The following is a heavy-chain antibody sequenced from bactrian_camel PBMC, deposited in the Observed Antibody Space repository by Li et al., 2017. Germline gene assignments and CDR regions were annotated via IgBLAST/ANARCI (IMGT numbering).Heavy chain of an antibody. CDR2: IRYNGGGE. CDR3: AADEFRCFYSAWLRVARPGH. V-gene: IGHV3-3*01. J-gene: IGHJ4*01. CDR1: QYPHC. Sequence: QVQLVESGGGSVQAGGSLRISCAASQYPHCMGWFRQVPGQEREKVAIRYNGGGEYIAESVKGRFTISLDSAKNTVYLQMDDLKPEDTAMYYCAADEFRCFYSAWLRVARPGHWGQGTQVTVS. D-gene: IGHD1*01.